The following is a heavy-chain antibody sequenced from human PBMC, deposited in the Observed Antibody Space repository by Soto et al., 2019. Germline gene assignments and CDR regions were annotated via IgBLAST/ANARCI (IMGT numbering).Heavy chain of an antibody. CDR2: IIPIFGTA. J-gene: IGHJ4*02. D-gene: IGHD3-22*01. CDR3: ARDVDSRANPGDY. V-gene: IGHV1-69*13. CDR1: GGTFSSYA. Sequence: ASVKVSCKASGGTFSSYAISWVRQAPGQGLEWMGGIIPIFGTANYAQKFQGRVTITADESTSTAYMELSSLRSEDTAVYYCARDVDSRANPGDYWGQGTLVTAPQ.